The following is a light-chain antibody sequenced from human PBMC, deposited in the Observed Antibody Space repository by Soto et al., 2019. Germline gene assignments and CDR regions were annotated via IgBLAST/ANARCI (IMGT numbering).Light chain of an antibody. CDR2: ETS. CDR1: QSVGSNY. J-gene: IGKJ1*01. Sequence: EIVLTQSPGTLSLSPGERATLYCRASQSVGSNYLAWYQQKPGQAPRLLIYETSSRATGIPDRFSGSGSQTDFTLTISRLEPEDFAVYYCQQYGTSPRTFGQGTKVDIK. V-gene: IGKV3-20*01. CDR3: QQYGTSPRT.